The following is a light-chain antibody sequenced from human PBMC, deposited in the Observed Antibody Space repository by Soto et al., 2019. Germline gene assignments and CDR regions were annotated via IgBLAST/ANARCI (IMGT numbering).Light chain of an antibody. Sequence: QSVLTQPASVSGSPGQSITISCTGTSSDVGGYNYVSWYQQHPGKAPKLMIYEVSNRPSGVSDPVSGSRSGNTASLTISGLQAEDESDYYCISYTSSSTWVFGGGTKVTVL. V-gene: IGLV2-14*01. J-gene: IGLJ3*02. CDR3: ISYTSSSTWV. CDR2: EVS. CDR1: SSDVGGYNY.